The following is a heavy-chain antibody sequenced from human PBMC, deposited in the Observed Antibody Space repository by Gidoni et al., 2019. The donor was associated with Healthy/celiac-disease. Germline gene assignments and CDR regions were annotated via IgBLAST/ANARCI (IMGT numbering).Heavy chain of an antibody. CDR1: GFTFSSYA. V-gene: IGHV3-30*04. Sequence: QVQLVESGGGVVQPGRSLRLSCAASGFTFSSYAMHWVRQAPGKGLEWVAVISYDGSNKYYADSVKGRFTISRDNSKNTLYLQMNSLRAEDTAVYYCARALFSTAMDTVGYWGQGTLVTVSS. CDR3: ARALFSTAMDTVGY. J-gene: IGHJ4*02. D-gene: IGHD5-18*01. CDR2: ISYDGSNK.